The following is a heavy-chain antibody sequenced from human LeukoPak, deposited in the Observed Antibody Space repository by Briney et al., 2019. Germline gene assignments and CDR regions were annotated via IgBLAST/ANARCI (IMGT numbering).Heavy chain of an antibody. CDR3: ARGLTVTTLPDY. D-gene: IGHD4-17*01. CDR2: IYYTGST. V-gene: IGHV4-30-4*01. Sequence: SETLSLTCTVSGGSISSYYWSWIRQPPGKGLEWIGYIYYTGSTYYNPSLKSRVTISVDTSKNQFSLTLSSVTAADTAVYYCARGLTVTTLPDYWGQGTLVTVSS. CDR1: GGSISSYY. J-gene: IGHJ4*02.